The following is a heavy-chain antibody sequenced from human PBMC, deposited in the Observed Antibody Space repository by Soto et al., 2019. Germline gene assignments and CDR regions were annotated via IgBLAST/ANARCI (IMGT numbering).Heavy chain of an antibody. D-gene: IGHD3-10*01. V-gene: IGHV4-34*01. CDR3: ARGGLIRGVLYY. J-gene: IGHJ4*02. CDR1: DGSSNNYY. Sequence: QVQLQQWGAGLLKPSETLSLTCAVYDGSSNNYYWSWIRQPPGKGLEWIGEINHSGSTNYNASLKSRVTISEDTSKNQFSLELRFVTAADTAVYYCARGGLIRGVLYYWGQGTLVTVSS. CDR2: INHSGST.